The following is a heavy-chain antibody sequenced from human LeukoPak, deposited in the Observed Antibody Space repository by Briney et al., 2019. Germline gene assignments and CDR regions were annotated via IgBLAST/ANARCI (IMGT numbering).Heavy chain of an antibody. CDR2: IYYSGST. CDR1: GESLSGYY. Sequence: PSETLSLTCAVNGESLSGYYWGWIRQPPGKGLEWIGSIYYSGSTYYNPSLKSRVTISVDTSKNQFSLKLSSVTAADTAVYYCAREGGGYSSYPDYWGQGTLVTVSS. CDR3: AREGGGYSSYPDY. V-gene: IGHV4-39*02. J-gene: IGHJ4*02. D-gene: IGHD5-18*01.